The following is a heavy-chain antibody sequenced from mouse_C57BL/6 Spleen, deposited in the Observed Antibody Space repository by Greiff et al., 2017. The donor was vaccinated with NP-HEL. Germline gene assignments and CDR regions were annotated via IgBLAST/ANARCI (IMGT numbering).Heavy chain of an antibody. CDR3: TRDMGDYDAMDY. CDR2: IRNKANNHAT. Sequence: EVHLVESGGGLVQPGGSMKLSCAASGFTFSDAWMDWVRQSPEKGLEWVAEIRNKANNHATYYAESVKGRFTISRDDSKSSVYLQMNSLRAEYTGIYYCTRDMGDYDAMDYWGQGTSVTVSS. CDR1: GFTFSDAW. J-gene: IGHJ4*01. V-gene: IGHV6-6*01. D-gene: IGHD3-2*01.